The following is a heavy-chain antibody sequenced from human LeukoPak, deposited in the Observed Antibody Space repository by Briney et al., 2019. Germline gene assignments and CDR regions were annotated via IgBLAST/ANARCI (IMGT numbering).Heavy chain of an antibody. J-gene: IGHJ4*02. CDR2: IIAANGKT. V-gene: IGHV1-3*01. Sequence: ASVKLSCKASRDTFSSYAIYWVRQAPGQRLEWMARIIAANGKTKYSRKFQGRVSITTDTSARTAYMELRSLGSEDTAIYYCARSKDFPFFDAWGQGTLVTVSS. CDR1: RDTFSSYA. D-gene: IGHD5/OR15-5a*01. CDR3: ARSKDFPFFDA.